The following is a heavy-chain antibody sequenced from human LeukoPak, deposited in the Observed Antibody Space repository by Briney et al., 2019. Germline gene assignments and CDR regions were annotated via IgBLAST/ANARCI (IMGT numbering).Heavy chain of an antibody. Sequence: ASVKVSCKASGYTFTGYYMHWVRQAPGQGLEWMGWINPNSGGTNYAQKFQGRVTMTRDTSISTAYMELSRLRSDDTAVYYCARDLRITMVQGSVGRADYWGQGTLVTVSS. D-gene: IGHD3-10*01. CDR2: INPNSGGT. J-gene: IGHJ4*02. V-gene: IGHV1-2*02. CDR3: ARDLRITMVQGSVGRADY. CDR1: GYTFTGYY.